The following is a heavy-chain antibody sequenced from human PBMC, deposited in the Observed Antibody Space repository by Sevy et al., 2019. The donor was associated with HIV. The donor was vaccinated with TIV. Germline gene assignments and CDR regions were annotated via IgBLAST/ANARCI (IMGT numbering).Heavy chain of an antibody. J-gene: IGHJ4*02. D-gene: IGHD1-26*01. CDR3: AKVRSQLLVGAYYFDY. V-gene: IGHV3-23*01. CDR1: GFTFSSYA. CDR2: ISGSGGST. Sequence: GGSLRLSCVASGFTFSSYAMSWVRQAPGKGLEWVSAISGSGGSTYYADSVKGRFTISRDNSKNTLYLQMNSLRAEDTAVYYCAKVRSQLLVGAYYFDYWGQGTLVTVSS.